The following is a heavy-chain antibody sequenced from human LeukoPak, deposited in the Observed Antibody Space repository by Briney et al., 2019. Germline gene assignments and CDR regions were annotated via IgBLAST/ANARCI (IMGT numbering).Heavy chain of an antibody. Sequence: GGSLRLSCAASGFTFGSYVMSWVRQAPGKGLEWVSAISGSGGSSYYADSVKGRFTISRDNAKNSLYLQMNSLRAEDTAVYYCAELGITMIGGVWGKGTTVTISS. CDR1: GFTFGSYV. D-gene: IGHD3-10*02. V-gene: IGHV3-23*01. J-gene: IGHJ6*04. CDR3: AELGITMIGGV. CDR2: ISGSGGSS.